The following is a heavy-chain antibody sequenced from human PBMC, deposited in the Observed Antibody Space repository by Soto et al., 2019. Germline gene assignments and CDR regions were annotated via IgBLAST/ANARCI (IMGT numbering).Heavy chain of an antibody. J-gene: IGHJ4*02. V-gene: IGHV3-48*02. D-gene: IGHD6-6*01. CDR1: GFTFSSYS. CDR3: AKDGVEYSSSSHDY. Sequence: GGSLRLSCAASGFTFSSYSMNWVRQAPGKGLEWVSYISSSSSTIYYADSVKGRFTISRDNAKNLLYLQMNSLRDEDTAVYYCAKDGVEYSSSSHDYWGQGTLVTVSS. CDR2: ISSSSSTI.